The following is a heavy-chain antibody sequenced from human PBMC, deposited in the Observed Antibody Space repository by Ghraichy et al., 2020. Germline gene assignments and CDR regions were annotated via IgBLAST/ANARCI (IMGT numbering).Heavy chain of an antibody. CDR3: ARVQDYDYGMDV. CDR1: GFTFSSYA. J-gene: IGHJ6*02. CDR2: ISYDGSNK. V-gene: IGHV3-30*04. Sequence: GGSLILSCAASGFTFSSYAMHWVRQAPGKGLEWVAVISYDGSNKYYADSVKGRFTISRDNSKNTLYLQMNSLRAEDTAVYYCARVQDYDYGMDVWGQGTTVTVSS.